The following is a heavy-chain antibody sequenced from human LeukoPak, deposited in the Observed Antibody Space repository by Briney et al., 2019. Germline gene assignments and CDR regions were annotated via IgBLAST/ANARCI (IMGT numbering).Heavy chain of an antibody. V-gene: IGHV1-46*01. Sequence: ASVKVSCKASGYSFSNYYMHWVRQAPGQGLEWMGIINPSGGSTSYPQKFQGRVTMTRDTSTRTVYMELSSLRSEDTAVYYCARGSYDFWSGYPVWGKGTTVTVSS. J-gene: IGHJ6*04. CDR3: ARGSYDFWSGYPV. CDR2: INPSGGST. D-gene: IGHD3-3*01. CDR1: GYSFSNYY.